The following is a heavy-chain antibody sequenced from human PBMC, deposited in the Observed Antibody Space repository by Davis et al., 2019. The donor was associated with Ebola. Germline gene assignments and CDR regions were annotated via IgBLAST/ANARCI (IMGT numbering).Heavy chain of an antibody. V-gene: IGHV3-53*01. J-gene: IGHJ6*02. D-gene: IGHD2-2*02. CDR2: IYSGGST. CDR1: GFTVSSNY. CDR3: ARVGSKNCSSTSCYTYYYYGMDV. Sequence: GGSLRLSCAASGFTVSSNYMSWVRQAPGKGLEWVSVIYSGGSTYYADSVKGRFTISRDNAKNSLYLQMNSLRAEDTAVYYCARVGSKNCSSTSCYTYYYYGMDVWGQGTTVTVSS.